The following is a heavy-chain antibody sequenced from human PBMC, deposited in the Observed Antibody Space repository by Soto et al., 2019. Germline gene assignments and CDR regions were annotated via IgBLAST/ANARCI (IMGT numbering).Heavy chain of an antibody. CDR2: IIPLFGTA. V-gene: IGHV1-69*01. Sequence: QVQLVQSCAEVQKPGSSVKVSCKASGGTFSSYAISWVRQAPGQGLEWMGGIIPLFGTANYAQKFQGRVTITADESTRTASMELSSLRSEDTAVYYCARAQDTAMVYYSYGMDVWGQGTTVTVSS. CDR1: GGTFSSYA. D-gene: IGHD5-18*01. J-gene: IGHJ6*02. CDR3: ARAQDTAMVYYSYGMDV.